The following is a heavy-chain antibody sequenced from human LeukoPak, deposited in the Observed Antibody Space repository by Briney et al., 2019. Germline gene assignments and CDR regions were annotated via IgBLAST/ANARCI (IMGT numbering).Heavy chain of an antibody. CDR3: AKWGLRAYGDNGGFDY. CDR1: GFTFSSCS. J-gene: IGHJ4*02. CDR2: ISCSSSYI. D-gene: IGHD4-23*01. Sequence: GGSLRLSCAASGFTFSSCSMNWVRQPPGKGLEWVASISCSSSYIYYADSVKGRFSVSRDNSKNTLYLQMNSLRVDDTAVYYCAKWGLRAYGDNGGFDYWGQGTLVTVSS. V-gene: IGHV3-21*04.